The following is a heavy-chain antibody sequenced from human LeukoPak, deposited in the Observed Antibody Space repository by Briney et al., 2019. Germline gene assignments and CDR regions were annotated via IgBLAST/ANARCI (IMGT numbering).Heavy chain of an antibody. CDR3: ARDRDYYGSGGPFDY. D-gene: IGHD3-10*01. CDR2: IIPILGIA. CDR1: GGTFSSYA. J-gene: IGHJ4*02. V-gene: IGHV1-69*04. Sequence: GASVKVSCKASGGTFSSYAISWVRQAPGQGLEWMGRIIPILGIANYAQKFQGRVTITADKSTSTAYMELSSLRCEDTAVYYCARDRDYYGSGGPFDYWGQGTLVTVSS.